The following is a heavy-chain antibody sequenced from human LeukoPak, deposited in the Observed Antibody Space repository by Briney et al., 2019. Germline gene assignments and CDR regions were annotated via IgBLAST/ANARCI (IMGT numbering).Heavy chain of an antibody. V-gene: IGHV4-59*06. CDR1: GGSISSYY. CDR3: ARDPKYYYDSSGYYYII. J-gene: IGHJ3*02. D-gene: IGHD3-22*01. Sequence: PSETLSLTCTVSGGSISSYYWSWIRQHPGKGLEWIGYIYYSGSTYYNPSLKSRVTISVDTSKNQFSLKLSSVTAADTAVYYCARDPKYYYDSSGYYYIIWGQGTMVTVS. CDR2: IYYSGST.